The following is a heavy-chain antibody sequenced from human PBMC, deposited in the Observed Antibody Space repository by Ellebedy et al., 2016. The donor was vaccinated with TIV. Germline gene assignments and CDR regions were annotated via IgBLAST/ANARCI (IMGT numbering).Heavy chain of an antibody. CDR3: AWGGSWDLDY. CDR2: IKEDVSAE. V-gene: IGHV3-7*03. J-gene: IGHJ4*02. D-gene: IGHD1-26*01. Sequence: GESLKISCAASGFTFSRSWMSWVRQPPGTGLAWVANIKEDVSAEYYVDSVKGRFTISRDNAKNSLFLQMKSLRAGETAGYYWAWGGSWDLDYWGQGTLVTVSS. CDR1: GFTFSRSW.